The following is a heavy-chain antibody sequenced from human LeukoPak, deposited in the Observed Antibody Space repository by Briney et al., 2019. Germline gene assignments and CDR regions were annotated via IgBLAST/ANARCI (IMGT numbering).Heavy chain of an antibody. V-gene: IGHV1-69*05. CDR3: ARTPQHSYYYYNMDV. D-gene: IGHD5-18*01. CDR2: IIPIFGTA. Sequence: GASVKVSCEASGGTFSTYAITWVRQAPGQGLEWMGGIIPIFGTANYAQKFQDRVTITTDASTSTVYMELTSLRSEDTAVYYCARTPQHSYYYYNMDVWGKGTTVTVAS. J-gene: IGHJ6*03. CDR1: GGTFSTYA.